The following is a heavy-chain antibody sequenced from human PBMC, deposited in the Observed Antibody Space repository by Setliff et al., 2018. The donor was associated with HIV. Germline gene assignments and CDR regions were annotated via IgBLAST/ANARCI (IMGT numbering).Heavy chain of an antibody. CDR3: ARGARLLAAYRDRWDYYYMGV. V-gene: IGHV4-39*07. CDR2: IYYSGST. J-gene: IGHJ6*03. CDR1: DGSITTSTFY. D-gene: IGHD1-26*01. Sequence: SETLSLTCTVSDGSITTSTFYWGWIRQPPGKGLEWIGSIYYSGSTHYNPSLKSRFTISVDTSKNQFSLKVNSVTAADTAVYYCARGARLLAAYRDRWDYYYMGVWGKGTTVTVSS.